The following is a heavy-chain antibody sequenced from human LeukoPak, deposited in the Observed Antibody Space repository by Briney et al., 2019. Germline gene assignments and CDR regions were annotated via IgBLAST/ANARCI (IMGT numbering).Heavy chain of an antibody. Sequence: GGSLRLSCAASGFTFSNAWMSWVRQAPGKGLEWVGRIKSKTDGGTTDYAAPGKGRFTISRDDSKNTLYLQMNSLKTEDTAVYYCTTDLGGSDDPKYFQHWGQGTLVTVSS. CDR1: GFTFSNAW. D-gene: IGHD1-26*01. J-gene: IGHJ1*01. CDR2: IKSKTDGGTT. CDR3: TTDLGGSDDPKYFQH. V-gene: IGHV3-15*01.